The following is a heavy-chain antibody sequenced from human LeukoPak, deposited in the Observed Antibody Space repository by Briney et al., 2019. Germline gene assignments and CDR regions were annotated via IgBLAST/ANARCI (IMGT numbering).Heavy chain of an antibody. Sequence: GESLKISCKGSGYSFTSYWIGWVRQMPGKGLEWMGIIYPGDSDTRYSPSFQGQVTISADKSISTAYLQWSSLRASDTAMYYCARLERAFGESPYYFDYWGQGTLVTVSS. D-gene: IGHD3-10*01. CDR2: IYPGDSDT. V-gene: IGHV5-51*01. CDR3: ARLERAFGESPYYFDY. J-gene: IGHJ4*02. CDR1: GYSFTSYW.